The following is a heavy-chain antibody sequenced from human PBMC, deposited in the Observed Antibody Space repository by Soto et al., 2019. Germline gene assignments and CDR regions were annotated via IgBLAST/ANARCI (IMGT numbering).Heavy chain of an antibody. V-gene: IGHV4-31*03. J-gene: IGHJ4*02. CDR2: IYYTGST. D-gene: IGHD2-21*02. CDR3: ARAEAYCAGDCYPHFDY. CDR1: GGSINSGAYY. Sequence: QVQLQESGPGLVKPSQTLSLTCSVSGGSINSGAYYWSWIRQHPGKGLEWIGYIYYTGSTYYNPSLKSRGSISLDTSNNQFSLMLMSVTAADTAVYFCARAEAYCAGDCYPHFDYWGQGTLVTVSS.